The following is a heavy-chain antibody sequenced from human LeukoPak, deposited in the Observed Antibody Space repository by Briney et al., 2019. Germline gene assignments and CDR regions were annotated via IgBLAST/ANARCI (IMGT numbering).Heavy chain of an antibody. CDR1: GGSFSGYY. J-gene: IGHJ6*03. D-gene: IGHD6-6*01. CDR3: ARVRQLVGIYYYYYYMDV. V-gene: IGHV4-34*01. CDR2: INHSGST. Sequence: SETLSLTCAVYGGSFSGYYWSWIRQSPGKGLEWIGEINHSGSTNYNPSLKSRVTISVDTSKNQFSLKLSSVTAADTAVYYCARVRQLVGIYYYYYYMDVWGKGTTVTVSS.